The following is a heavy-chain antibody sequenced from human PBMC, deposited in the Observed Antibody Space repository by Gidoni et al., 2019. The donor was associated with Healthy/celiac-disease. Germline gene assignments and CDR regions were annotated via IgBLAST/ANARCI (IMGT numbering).Heavy chain of an antibody. CDR3: ARVQRRRIAVAGTRYGMGDAFDI. CDR2: INHSGST. CDR1: GGSFSGYY. Sequence: QVQLQQWGAGLLKPSETLSLTCAVYGGSFSGYYWSWIRQPPGKGLEWIGEINHSGSTNYNPSLKSRVTISVDTSKNQFSLKLSSVTAADTAVYYCARVQRRRIAVAGTRYGMGDAFDIWGQGTMVTVSS. V-gene: IGHV4-34*01. D-gene: IGHD6-19*01. J-gene: IGHJ3*02.